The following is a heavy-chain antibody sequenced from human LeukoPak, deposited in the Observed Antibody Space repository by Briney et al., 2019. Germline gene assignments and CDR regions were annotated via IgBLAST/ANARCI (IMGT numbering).Heavy chain of an antibody. Sequence: SSVKVSCKASGYTFTGQFMHWVRQAPGQGLEWMGWMDPNTGDTNYAQSFQGRLAMTRDTTISTAYMELSRLTSDDTAVYYCASYPRYMSSPPFDYWGQGTLLTVSS. CDR3: ASYPRYMSSPPFDY. CDR2: MDPNTGDT. CDR1: GYTFTGQF. V-gene: IGHV1-2*02. J-gene: IGHJ4*02. D-gene: IGHD3-9*01.